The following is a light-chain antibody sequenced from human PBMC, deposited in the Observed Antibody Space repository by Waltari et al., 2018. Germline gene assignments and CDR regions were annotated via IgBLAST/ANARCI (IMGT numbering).Light chain of an antibody. CDR1: SSDVGGYTY. CDR3: SSYAGSNHLV. J-gene: IGLJ3*02. V-gene: IGLV2-8*01. Sequence: QSALTQPPSASGSPGQSVTISCTGTSSDVGGYTYVSWYQHHPGKAPKRMVYEVNKRPSGVPDRFSGSKSGNTASLTVSGLQAEDESDYYCSSYAGSNHLVFGGGTKLTVL. CDR2: EVN.